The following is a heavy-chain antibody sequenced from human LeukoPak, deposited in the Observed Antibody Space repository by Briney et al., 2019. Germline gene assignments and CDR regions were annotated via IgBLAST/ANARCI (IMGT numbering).Heavy chain of an antibody. CDR3: ARLLPNTLPGLPYNYHYLDV. D-gene: IGHD2-15*01. CDR1: GGSMTNYY. J-gene: IGHJ6*03. Sequence: PSETLSLTCTVSGGSMTNYYWSWIRQPPGKGLEWIGYVYYTGNTRYDPSLTSRVIISVDTSRNQLSLRLYSVTAADTTVYYCARLLPNTLPGLPYNYHYLDVWGKGTTVTVSS. CDR2: VYYTGNT. V-gene: IGHV4-59*01.